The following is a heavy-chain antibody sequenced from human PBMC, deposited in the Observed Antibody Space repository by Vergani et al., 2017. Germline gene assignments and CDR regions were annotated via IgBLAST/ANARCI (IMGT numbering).Heavy chain of an antibody. CDR2: IYYSGST. CDR3: ARVVVVPAAIHYYYYYYMDV. V-gene: IGHV4-59*01. J-gene: IGHJ6*03. Sequence: QVQLQESGPGLVKPSETVSLTCTVSGGSISSYYWSWIRQPPGKGLEWIGYIYYSGSTNYNPSLKSRVTISVDTSKNQFSLKLSSVTAADTAVYYCARVVVVPAAIHYYYYYYMDVWGKGTTVTVSS. D-gene: IGHD2-2*01. CDR1: GGSISSYY.